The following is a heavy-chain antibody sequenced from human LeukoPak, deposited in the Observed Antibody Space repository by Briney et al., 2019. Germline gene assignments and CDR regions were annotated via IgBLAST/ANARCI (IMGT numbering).Heavy chain of an antibody. CDR2: IKRDGSET. V-gene: IGHV3-7*04. CDR1: GFTFSYHW. D-gene: IGHD3-9*01. Sequence: TGGSLRLSCAPSGFTFSYHWMTWVRQAPGKGLEWVANIKRDGSETHYVDSVKGRFTISRDNAKNSLYLQMNSLRAEDTAVYYCARDAGTFDWSGGYFDCWGQGTLVTASP. J-gene: IGHJ4*02. CDR3: ARDAGTFDWSGGYFDC.